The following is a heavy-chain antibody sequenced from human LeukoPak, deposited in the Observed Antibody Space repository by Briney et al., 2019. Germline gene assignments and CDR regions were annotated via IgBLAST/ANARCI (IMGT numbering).Heavy chain of an antibody. V-gene: IGHV1-69*05. Sequence: SVKVSCKASGGTFSSYAISWVRQAPGQGLEWMGGIIPIFGTENYAQKFQGRVTITTDESTSTAYMELSSLRSEDTAVYYCVCDSSGYYYFDYWGQGTLVTVSS. CDR3: VCDSSGYYYFDY. J-gene: IGHJ4*02. CDR2: IIPIFGTE. CDR1: GGTFSSYA. D-gene: IGHD3-22*01.